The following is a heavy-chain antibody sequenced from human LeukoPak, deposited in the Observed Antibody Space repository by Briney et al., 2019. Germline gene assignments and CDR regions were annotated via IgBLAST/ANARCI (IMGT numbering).Heavy chain of an antibody. Sequence: PGGSLRLSCAASGFTFSSYRMHWVRQAPGKGLEYLSGISSDGGSTYYADSVKGRFTISRGNSKNTLYLQMGSLRAEDMAVYYCAIQIRGVVYWGQGTLVTVSS. J-gene: IGHJ4*02. CDR1: GFTFSSYR. CDR2: ISSDGGST. V-gene: IGHV3-64*02. D-gene: IGHD3-10*01. CDR3: AIQIRGVVY.